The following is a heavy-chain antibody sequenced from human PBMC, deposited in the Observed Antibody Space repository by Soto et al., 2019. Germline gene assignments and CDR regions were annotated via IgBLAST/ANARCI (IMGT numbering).Heavy chain of an antibody. V-gene: IGHV3-15*07. J-gene: IGHJ6*02. CDR2: IKSKTDCGTT. CDR1: GFTFSNAW. Sequence: GGSLRLSCAASGFTFSNAWMNWVRQAPGKGLEWVGRIKSKTDCGTTDYAAPVKGRFTISRDDSKNTLYLQMNSLKTEDTAVYYCTTDGLFGYYYGMDVWGQGTTVTVSS. D-gene: IGHD3-10*02. CDR3: TTDGLFGYYYGMDV.